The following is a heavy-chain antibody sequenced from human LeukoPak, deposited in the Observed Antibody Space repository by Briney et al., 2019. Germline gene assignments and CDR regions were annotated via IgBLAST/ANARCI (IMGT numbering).Heavy chain of an antibody. CDR2: ISGSGGST. V-gene: IGHV3-23*01. Sequence: PTGGSLRLSCAASGFTFSSYAMSWVRQAPGKGLEWVSAISGSGGSTYYADSVKGRFTISRDNSKNTLYLQMNSLRAEDTAVYYCAKDLDSYYGSGNPGGYWGQGTLVTVSS. CDR3: AKDLDSYYGSGNPGGY. CDR1: GFTFSSYA. D-gene: IGHD3-10*01. J-gene: IGHJ4*02.